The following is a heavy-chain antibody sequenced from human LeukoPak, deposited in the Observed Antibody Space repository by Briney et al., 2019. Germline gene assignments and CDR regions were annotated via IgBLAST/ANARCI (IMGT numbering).Heavy chain of an antibody. CDR2: INPSGGST. J-gene: IGHJ5*02. Sequence: ASVKVSCKASGYTFTSHYMHWVRQAPGQGLEWMGIINPSGGSTSYAQKFQGRVTMTRDTSTSTVYMELSSLRSEDTAVYYCARTVMTTRWFDPWGQGTLVTVSS. CDR1: GYTFTSHY. CDR3: ARTVMTTRWFDP. D-gene: IGHD4-17*01. V-gene: IGHV1-46*01.